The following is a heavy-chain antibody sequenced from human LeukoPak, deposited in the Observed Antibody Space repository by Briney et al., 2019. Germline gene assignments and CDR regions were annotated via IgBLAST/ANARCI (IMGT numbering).Heavy chain of an antibody. CDR1: AYSFTSYW. CDR2: IDPSDSYT. V-gene: IGHV5-10-1*01. CDR3: ASLEMATDY. J-gene: IGHJ4*02. Sequence: GESLKISCKGSAYSFTSYWISWVRPMPGKGLEWMGRIDPSDSYTNSSPSFQGRVTIAADHAISTAYPQWASLKASDTAVYYCASLEMATDYWGQGTLVTVSS. D-gene: IGHD5-24*01.